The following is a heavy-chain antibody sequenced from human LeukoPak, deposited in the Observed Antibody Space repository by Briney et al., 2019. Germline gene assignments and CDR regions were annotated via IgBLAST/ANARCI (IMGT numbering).Heavy chain of an antibody. D-gene: IGHD2/OR15-2a*01. CDR3: ARGPPSGYGTTWFDY. CDR1: GFTFPNYW. V-gene: IGHV3-7*01. J-gene: IGHJ4*02. CDR2: IKSGGSDK. Sequence: GGSLRLSCAASGFTFPNYWMGWVRQAPGKGLEWVASIKSGGSDKYYVDSVKGRFTISRGDAKNSLYLEMNNLRAEDTAVYYCARGPPSGYGTTWFDYWGQGTLVTVSS.